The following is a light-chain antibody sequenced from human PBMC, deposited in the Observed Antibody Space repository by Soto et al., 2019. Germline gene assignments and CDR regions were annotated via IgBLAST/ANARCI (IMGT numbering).Light chain of an antibody. Sequence: EIVLTQSPGTLSLSPGERATLSCRASQSVSSTYLVWYQQKPGQAPRLLIYGASSRATSIPDRLSGSGSGTDFTLTISTLKPADFAVYYWQHYCSSWTFGQGTKVEIK. CDR2: GAS. CDR1: QSVSSTY. J-gene: IGKJ1*01. V-gene: IGKV3-20*01. CDR3: QHYCSSWT.